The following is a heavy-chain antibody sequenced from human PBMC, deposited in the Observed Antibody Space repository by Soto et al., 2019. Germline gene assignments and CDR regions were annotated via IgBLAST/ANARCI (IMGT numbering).Heavy chain of an antibody. CDR2: ISSSSSYI. CDR1: GFTFSSYS. D-gene: IGHD2-2*01. J-gene: IGHJ6*02. CDR3: ATDAVVVVPAAIGVPGTRSVVDV. V-gene: IGHV3-21*01. Sequence: GGSLRLSCAASGFTFSSYSMNWVRQAPGKGLEWVSSISSSSSYIYYADSVKGRFTTSRDNAKNSLYLQMNSLRAEDTAVYYCATDAVVVVPAAIGVPGTRSVVDVWGQGTTVTVSS.